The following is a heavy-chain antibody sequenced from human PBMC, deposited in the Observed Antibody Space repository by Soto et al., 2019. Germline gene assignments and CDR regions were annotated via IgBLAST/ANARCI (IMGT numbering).Heavy chain of an antibody. CDR3: ARDRPGKDYGLLPFGY. CDR1: GYTFTSYG. V-gene: IGHV1-18*01. CDR2: ISAYNGNT. D-gene: IGHD4-17*01. Sequence: QVQLVQSGAEVKKPGASVKVSCKASGYTFTSYGISWVRQAPGQGLEWMGWISAYNGNTNYAQKLQGRVTMTTDTFTSTAYMEPRSLRSDDTAVYYCARDRPGKDYGLLPFGYWGQGTLVTVSS. J-gene: IGHJ4*02.